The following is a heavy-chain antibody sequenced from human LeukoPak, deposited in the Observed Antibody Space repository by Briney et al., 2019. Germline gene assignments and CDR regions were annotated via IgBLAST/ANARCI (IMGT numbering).Heavy chain of an antibody. CDR3: ARGRRYGGKPYYFDY. J-gene: IGHJ4*02. D-gene: IGHD4-23*01. CDR2: INHSGST. CDR1: GGSFSGYY. Sequence: TSETLSLTCAVYGGSFSGYYWSWIRQPPGKGLEWIGEINHSGSTNYNPSLKSRVTISVDTSKNQFSLKLSSVTAADTAVYYCARGRRYGGKPYYFDYWGQGTLVTVSS. V-gene: IGHV4-34*01.